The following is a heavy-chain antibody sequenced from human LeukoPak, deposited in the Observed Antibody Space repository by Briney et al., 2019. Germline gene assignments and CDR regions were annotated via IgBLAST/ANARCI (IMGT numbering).Heavy chain of an antibody. V-gene: IGHV4-4*02. CDR2: IYHSGST. D-gene: IGHD6-19*01. CDR3: ARDLKGSGWYGWFDP. CDR1: GGSISSSNW. J-gene: IGHJ5*02. Sequence: SGTLSLTCAVSGGSISSSNWWSWVRQHPGKGLEWIGEIYHSGSTNYNPSLKSRVTISVDKSKNQFSLKLSSVTAADTAVYYCARDLKGSGWYGWFDPWGQGTLVTVSS.